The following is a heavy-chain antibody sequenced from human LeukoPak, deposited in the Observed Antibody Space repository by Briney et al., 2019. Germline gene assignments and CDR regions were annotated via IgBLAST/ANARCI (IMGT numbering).Heavy chain of an antibody. Sequence: GGSLRLSCAASGFTFSSYSMNWVRQAPGKGLEWVSSISSSSSYIYYADSAKGRFTISRDNAKNSLYLQMNSLRAEDTAVYYCARGRGGAFDIWGQGTMVTVSS. J-gene: IGHJ3*02. CDR3: ARGRGGAFDI. CDR1: GFTFSSYS. D-gene: IGHD3-10*01. V-gene: IGHV3-21*01. CDR2: ISSSSSYI.